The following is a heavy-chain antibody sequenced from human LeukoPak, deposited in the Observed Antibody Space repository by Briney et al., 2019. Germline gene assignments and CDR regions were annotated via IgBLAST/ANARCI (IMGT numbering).Heavy chain of an antibody. Sequence: SENLSLTCTVSGGSISSYYWSWIRQPPGKGLEWIGYIYYSGSTNYNPSLKSRVTISVDTSKNQFSLKLSSVTAADTAVYYCARIPVDRYCSSTSCYYFDYWGQGTLVTVSS. J-gene: IGHJ4*02. CDR2: IYYSGST. CDR3: ARIPVDRYCSSTSCYYFDY. CDR1: GGSISSYY. D-gene: IGHD2-2*01. V-gene: IGHV4-59*01.